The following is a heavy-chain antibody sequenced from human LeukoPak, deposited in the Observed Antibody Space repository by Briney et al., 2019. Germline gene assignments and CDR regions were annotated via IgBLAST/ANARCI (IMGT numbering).Heavy chain of an antibody. Sequence: KRGESLKISCKGSGYSFTSYWIGWVRQMPGKGLEWMGIIYPGDSDTRYSPSFQGQVTISADESISTAYLQWSSLKASDTAMYYCARGGWELLRRSAFDIWGQGTMVTVSS. CDR2: IYPGDSDT. J-gene: IGHJ3*02. CDR3: ARGGWELLRRSAFDI. CDR1: GYSFTSYW. D-gene: IGHD1-26*01. V-gene: IGHV5-51*01.